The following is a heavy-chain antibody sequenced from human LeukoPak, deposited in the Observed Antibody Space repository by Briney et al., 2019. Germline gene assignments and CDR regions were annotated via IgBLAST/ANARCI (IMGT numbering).Heavy chain of an antibody. CDR3: ARGYYGSGSSWFDP. V-gene: IGHV3-21*01. CDR1: GFTFSSYS. J-gene: IGHJ5*02. CDR2: ISSSSSYI. D-gene: IGHD3-10*01. Sequence: PGGSLRLSCAASGFTFSSYSMNWVSQAPGKGLEWVSSISSSSSYIYYADSVKGRFTISRDNAKNSLYLQMNSLRAEDTAVYYCARGYYGSGSSWFDPWGQGTLVTVSS.